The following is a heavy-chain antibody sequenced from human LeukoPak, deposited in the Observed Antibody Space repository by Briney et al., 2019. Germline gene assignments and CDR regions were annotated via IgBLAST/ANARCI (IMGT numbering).Heavy chain of an antibody. J-gene: IGHJ4*02. CDR1: GGSFSSYF. V-gene: IGHV4-34*01. CDR3: ARRGLYSSGWHRGYFDY. Sequence: SETLSLTCAGYGGSFSSYFWTWIRQTPGKGLEWIGEINHSGTTNYNPSLKSRVTMSVDTSKDQFSLKLMSVTAADTGVYYCARRGLYSSGWHRGYFDYWGQGTLVTVSS. CDR2: INHSGTT. D-gene: IGHD6-19*01.